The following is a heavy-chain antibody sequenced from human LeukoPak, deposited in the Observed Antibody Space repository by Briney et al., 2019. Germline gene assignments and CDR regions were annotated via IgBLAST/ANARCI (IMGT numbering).Heavy chain of an antibody. V-gene: IGHV4-39*01. CDR2: IYYSGST. Sequence: SETLSLTCTVSGGSISSSSYYWGWIRQPPGKGLEWIGSIYYSGSTYYNPSLKSRVTISVDTPKNQFSLKLSSVTAADTAVYYCARFKGSEDLAAPYYGMDVWGQGTTVTVSS. J-gene: IGHJ6*02. CDR1: GGSISSSSYY. CDR3: ARFKGSEDLAAPYYGMDV. D-gene: IGHD6-13*01.